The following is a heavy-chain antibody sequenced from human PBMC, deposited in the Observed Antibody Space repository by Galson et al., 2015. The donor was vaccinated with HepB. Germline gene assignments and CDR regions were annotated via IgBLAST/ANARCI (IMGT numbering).Heavy chain of an antibody. CDR1: GFTFSSYA. D-gene: IGHD3-22*01. CDR3: AKELGGDSSGYSRYYYYYYGMDV. Sequence: SLRLSCAASGFTFSSYAMSWVRQAPGKGLEWVSAISGSGGSTYYADSVKGRFTISRDNSKNTLYLQMNSLRAEDTAVYYCAKELGGDSSGYSRYYYYYYGMDVWGQGTTVTVSS. J-gene: IGHJ6*02. CDR2: ISGSGGST. V-gene: IGHV3-23*01.